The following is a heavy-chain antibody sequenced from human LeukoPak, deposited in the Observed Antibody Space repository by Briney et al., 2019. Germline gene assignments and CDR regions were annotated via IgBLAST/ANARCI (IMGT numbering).Heavy chain of an antibody. CDR2: MNPNSANT. D-gene: IGHD3-10*01. V-gene: IGHV1-8*01. CDR3: ARAVAMVRGVNTPYFDY. CDR1: GYTFTSYD. Sequence: ASVKVSCKASGYTFTSYDINWVRQATGQGLEWMGWMNPNSANTGYAQKFQGRVTMTRNTSISTAYMELSSLRSEDTAVYYCARAVAMVRGVNTPYFDYWGQGTLVTASS. J-gene: IGHJ4*02.